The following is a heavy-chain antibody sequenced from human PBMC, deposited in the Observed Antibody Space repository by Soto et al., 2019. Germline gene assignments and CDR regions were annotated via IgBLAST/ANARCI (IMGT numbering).Heavy chain of an antibody. CDR3: ARASRYYWNYIMY. D-gene: IGHD1-1*01. V-gene: IGHV1-18*01. CDR2: ASAYNGNT. CDR1: GYTFSNEA. J-gene: IGHJ4*02. Sequence: QVQLVQSGAAVKKPGTSLKVSCKASGYTFSNEAITWVRQAPGQGLEWMGWASAYNGNTNYAQKFKGRVTMTTDTSTSTAYMEGRSLRYADTAVYFCARASRYYWNYIMYWGQGTPVTVSS.